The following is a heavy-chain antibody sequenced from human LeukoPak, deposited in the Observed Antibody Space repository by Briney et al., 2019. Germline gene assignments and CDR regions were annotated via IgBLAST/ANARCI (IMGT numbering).Heavy chain of an antibody. CDR1: GFTFSSHG. CDR2: TSSSDSGT. D-gene: IGHD2-21*01. Sequence: GGSLRLSCAASGFTFSSHGMSWVRQAPGKGLEWVSATSSSDSGTYYADSVRGRFTISRDNSKNTLYLHMKSLRAEDAAVYYCAKAPVTSCRGAYCYPFDSWGQGTVVTVSS. CDR3: AKAPVTSCRGAYCYPFDS. V-gene: IGHV3-23*01. J-gene: IGHJ4*02.